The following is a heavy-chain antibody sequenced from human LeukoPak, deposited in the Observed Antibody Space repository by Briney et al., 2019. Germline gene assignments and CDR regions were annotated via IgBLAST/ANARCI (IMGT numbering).Heavy chain of an antibody. CDR3: ARDVVDYGDYGVLDY. Sequence: SETLSPTCAVYGGSVSGYYWGWIRQPPGKGLECIGEINHSGSTNYNPSLKSRVTISVDTSKNQFSLKLSSLTATATAVYYCARDVVDYGDYGVLDYWGKGTLVTVSS. D-gene: IGHD4-17*01. J-gene: IGHJ4*02. V-gene: IGHV4-34*01. CDR1: GGSVSGYY. CDR2: INHSGST.